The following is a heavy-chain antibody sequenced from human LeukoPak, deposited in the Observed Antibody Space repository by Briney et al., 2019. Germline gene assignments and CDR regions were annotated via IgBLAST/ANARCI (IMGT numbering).Heavy chain of an antibody. CDR1: GFTFSSYA. CDR2: ISGSGGST. Sequence: GGSLRLSCAASGFTFSSYAMSWVRQAPGKGLEWVSAISGSGGSTYYADSVKGRFTTSRDNSKNTLYLQMNSLRAEDTAVYYCAKGRNLGYSYGYDYWGQGTLVTVSS. J-gene: IGHJ4*02. V-gene: IGHV3-23*01. CDR3: AKGRNLGYSYGYDY. D-gene: IGHD5-18*01.